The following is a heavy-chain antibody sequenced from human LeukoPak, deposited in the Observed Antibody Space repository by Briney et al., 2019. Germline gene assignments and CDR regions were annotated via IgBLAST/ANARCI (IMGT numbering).Heavy chain of an antibody. CDR2: IYYSGSS. CDR1: GDSISGYY. J-gene: IGHJ4*02. CDR3: ARAKKAVAGFFDY. D-gene: IGHD6-19*01. Sequence: SETLSLTCTVSGDSISGYYWSWIRQPPGKGLEWIGYIYYSGSSNYNPSLKSRVTISVDTSKNQVSLKLSSVTAADTAVYYCARAKKAVAGFFDYWGQGPLVTVSS. V-gene: IGHV4-59*01.